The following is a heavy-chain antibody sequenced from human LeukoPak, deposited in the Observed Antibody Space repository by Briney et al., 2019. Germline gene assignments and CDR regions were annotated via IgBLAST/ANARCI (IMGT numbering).Heavy chain of an antibody. CDR3: ARNRYCFDY. CDR2: IYYSGST. J-gene: IGHJ4*02. CDR1: GGSFSSYY. D-gene: IGHD2/OR15-2a*01. V-gene: IGHV4-59*01. Sequence: PSESLSLTCTVSGGSFSSYYWSWIRQPPGKGLEWMGYIYYSGSTKYNPSLKRRVTISVDTSKNQFSLKLSSVTAADTAVYYCARNRYCFDYWGQGTLVTVSS.